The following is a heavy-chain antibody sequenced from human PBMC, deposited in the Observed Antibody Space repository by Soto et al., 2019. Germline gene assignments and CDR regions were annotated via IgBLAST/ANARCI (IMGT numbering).Heavy chain of an antibody. CDR1: GYTLTELS. D-gene: IGHD3-22*01. V-gene: IGHV1-24*01. J-gene: IGHJ3*02. Sequence: QVQLVQSGAEVKKPGASVKVSCKVSGYTLTELSMHWVRQAPGKGLEWMGGFDPEDGETIYAQKFQGRVTMTEDTSTDTAYMELSSLRSEDTAVYYCATGVRRYYDSSGYYYHGGFDIWGQGTMVTVSS. CDR2: FDPEDGET. CDR3: ATGVRRYYDSSGYYYHGGFDI.